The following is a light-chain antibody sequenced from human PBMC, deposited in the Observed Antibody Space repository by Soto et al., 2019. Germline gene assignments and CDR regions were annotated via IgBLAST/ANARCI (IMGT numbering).Light chain of an antibody. CDR2: DTS. Sequence: QAVVTQEPSLTVSPGGTVTLTCGSSTGAVTSGHYPYWFRRKPGQPPKTLIYDTSNKRSWTPARFSGSLLGGKAALTLSGAQPEDEADYYCLLSYSDARKVAFGGGTKLTVL. J-gene: IGLJ2*01. CDR1: TGAVTSGHY. V-gene: IGLV7-46*01. CDR3: LLSYSDARKVA.